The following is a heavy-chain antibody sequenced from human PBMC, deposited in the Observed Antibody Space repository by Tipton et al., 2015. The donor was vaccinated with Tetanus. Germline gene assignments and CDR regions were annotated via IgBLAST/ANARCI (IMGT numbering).Heavy chain of an antibody. CDR1: GGSISSYY. Sequence: TLSLTCTVSGGSISSYYWSWIRQPPGKGLEWIGNIYYSGSTNYNPSLKSRVTISVDTSKNQFSLKLSSVTAADTAVYYCARVSGISSQPDYWGQGTLVAVSS. V-gene: IGHV4-59*01. CDR3: ARVSGISSQPDY. D-gene: IGHD3-3*02. CDR2: IYYSGST. J-gene: IGHJ4*02.